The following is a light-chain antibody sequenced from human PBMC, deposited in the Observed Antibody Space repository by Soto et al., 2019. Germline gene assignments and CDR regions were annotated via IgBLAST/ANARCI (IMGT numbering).Light chain of an antibody. V-gene: IGKV1-5*03. Sequence: DIQMTQSPSTLSASVGDRVTITCRASQSINSWLAWYQQKPGKAPNLLIYKTSDLETGVPSRFRGSGSGTEFTLTINSLQPDDFATYYCKQYNSYAIFTFGAGTKVDIK. CDR1: QSINSW. J-gene: IGKJ3*01. CDR2: KTS. CDR3: KQYNSYAIFT.